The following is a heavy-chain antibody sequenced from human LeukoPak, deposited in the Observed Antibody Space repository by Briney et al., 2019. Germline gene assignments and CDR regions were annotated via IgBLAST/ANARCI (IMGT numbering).Heavy chain of an antibody. D-gene: IGHD3-10*01. Sequence: GGSLRLSCAASGFTFSSYSLNWVRQAPGKGLEWVSSISSSSSYIYYADSVKGRFTISRGNAKNSLYLQMNSLRAEDTAVYYCARDLVTMVRGLLYWGQGTLVTVSS. CDR3: ARDLVTMVRGLLY. V-gene: IGHV3-21*01. CDR1: GFTFSSYS. CDR2: ISSSSSYI. J-gene: IGHJ4*02.